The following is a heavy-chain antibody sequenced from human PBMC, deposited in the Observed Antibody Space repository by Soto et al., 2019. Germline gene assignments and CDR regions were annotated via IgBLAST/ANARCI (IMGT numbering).Heavy chain of an antibody. V-gene: IGHV3-23*01. CDR2: ISGSGGST. D-gene: IGHD6-6*01. CDR3: AVDSSSHPYDAFDI. Sequence: GGSLRLSCAASGFTFSSYAMSWVRQAPGKGLEWVSAISGSGGSTYYAHSVKGRFTISRDNSKNKLYLQMNSLRAEDTAVYYCAVDSSSHPYDAFDIWGQGTMVTVSS. CDR1: GFTFSSYA. J-gene: IGHJ3*02.